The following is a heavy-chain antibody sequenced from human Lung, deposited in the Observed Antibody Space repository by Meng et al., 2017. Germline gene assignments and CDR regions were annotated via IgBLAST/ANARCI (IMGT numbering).Heavy chain of an antibody. CDR3: AHSWGSGYYFGPLDY. Sequence: QITLKYSGPALVKPTQTLTLTCSLSGSSLSTSGLAVGWIRQPPGKALEWLALIYWDDEKRYSPSLKSRLTITKDTSKNHVVLTMTNMDTVDTATYYCAHSWGSGYYFGPLDYWGQGTLVTVSS. CDR1: GSSLSTSGLA. J-gene: IGHJ4*02. D-gene: IGHD3-22*01. CDR2: IYWDDEK. V-gene: IGHV2-5*02.